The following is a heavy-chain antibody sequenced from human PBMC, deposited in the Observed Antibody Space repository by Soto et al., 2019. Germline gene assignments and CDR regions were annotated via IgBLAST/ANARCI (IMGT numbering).Heavy chain of an antibody. CDR3: AHIIWGSHWFDP. V-gene: IGHV2-5*02. J-gene: IGHJ5*02. CDR1: GFSLSNSGVA. CDR2: IYWDDDK. D-gene: IGHD3-16*01. Sequence: SGPTPVKPTQTLTLTCTFSGFSLSNSGVAVGWIRQPPGKALEWLALIYWDDDKRYSPSLKSRLTITKDTSKNQVALTLTNMGPVDTATYYCAHIIWGSHWFDPWGQGTLVTVSS.